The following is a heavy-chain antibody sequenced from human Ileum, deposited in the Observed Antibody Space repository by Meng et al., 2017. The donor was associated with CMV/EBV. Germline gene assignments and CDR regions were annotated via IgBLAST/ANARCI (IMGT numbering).Heavy chain of an antibody. V-gene: IGHV4-61*02. CDR1: GGAISSGRYY. Sequence: ALRRVKPSKTLFPTCSASGGAISSGRYYWSWIRQPAGKGLEWIGRIYISGSTNYNPSLRSRVTISIDTSKNQFSLKLSSVTAADTAVYYCARENGVAGITYFHFWGQGTLVTVSS. CDR3: ARENGVAGITYFHF. D-gene: IGHD3-3*01. J-gene: IGHJ4*02. CDR2: IYISGST.